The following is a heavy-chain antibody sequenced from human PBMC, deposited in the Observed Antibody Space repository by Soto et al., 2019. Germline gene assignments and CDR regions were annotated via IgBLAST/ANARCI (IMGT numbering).Heavy chain of an antibody. V-gene: IGHV4-30-4*01. D-gene: IGHD1-20*01. Sequence: QVQLQDSGPGLVKPSQTLSLTCTVSGDSIASDANYWAWIRQPPGKGLEWIGYIYHRGSAYYNPSLKSRISTAFDTSKSQLSLNLASVTAADTAVYYCSRVPIITPGGLDIWGLGTMVTVSS. CDR1: GDSIASDANY. CDR2: IYHRGSA. J-gene: IGHJ3*02. CDR3: SRVPIITPGGLDI.